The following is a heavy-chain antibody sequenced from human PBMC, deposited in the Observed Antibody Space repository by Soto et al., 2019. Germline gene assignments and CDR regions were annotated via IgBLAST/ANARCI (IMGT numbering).Heavy chain of an antibody. J-gene: IGHJ6*02. CDR3: AKEVGRNSHYYYYAMDV. CDR2: ISGSGDST. Sequence: GGSLRLSCAASGFTFSSYPMSWVRQAPGKGLEWVSGISGSGDSTYYADSVKGRFTISRDNSKNTLFLQMSSLRAEDTAVYYCAKEVGRNSHYYYYAMDVWGQGTTVTVSS. D-gene: IGHD4-4*01. CDR1: GFTFSSYP. V-gene: IGHV3-23*01.